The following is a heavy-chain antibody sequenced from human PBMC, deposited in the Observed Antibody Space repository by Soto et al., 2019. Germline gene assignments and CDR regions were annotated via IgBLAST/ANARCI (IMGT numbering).Heavy chain of an antibody. J-gene: IGHJ6*02. D-gene: IGHD2-21*01. CDR3: ARDAHCGGAPGCRAMDV. V-gene: IGHV1-18*04. CDR2: ISGYNGNT. CDR1: GYTFTSDC. Sequence: QVQLVQSGAEVKKPGASVKVSCKASGYTFTSDCVSWVRQAPGQGLEWMGWISGYNGNTNYAQRFRDRVTLTTDTSTSTAYMELRSLRSDAPAAYYSARDAHCGGAPGCRAMDVWGQGTTITVSS.